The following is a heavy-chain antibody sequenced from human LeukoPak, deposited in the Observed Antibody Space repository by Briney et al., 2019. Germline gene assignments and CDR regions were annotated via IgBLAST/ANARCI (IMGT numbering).Heavy chain of an antibody. Sequence: GPVKVSCKASGYPFTSYGISWVRQAPGQGLEWMGWISAYNGNTNYAPKLQGRVTMTTDTSTSTAYMELRSLRSDDTAVYYCAREREGYCSSTSCLGFLDYWGQGTLVTVSS. CDR1: GYPFTSYG. CDR2: ISAYNGNT. V-gene: IGHV1-18*04. J-gene: IGHJ4*02. D-gene: IGHD2-2*01. CDR3: AREREGYCSSTSCLGFLDY.